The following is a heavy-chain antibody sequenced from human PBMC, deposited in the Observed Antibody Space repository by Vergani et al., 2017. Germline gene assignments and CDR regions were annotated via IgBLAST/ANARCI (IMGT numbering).Heavy chain of an antibody. D-gene: IGHD2-2*01. CDR3: AKVPQLEDWFDP. CDR1: GFTFSSYA. J-gene: IGHJ5*02. V-gene: IGHV3-23*01. CDR2: ISGSGGST. Sequence: EVQLLESGGGLVQPGGSLRLSCAASGFTFSSYAMSWVRQAPGKGLEWVSAISGSGGSTYYADSVKGRFTISRDNSKTTLYLQMNSLRAEDTAVYYCAKVPQLEDWFDPWGQGTLVTVSS.